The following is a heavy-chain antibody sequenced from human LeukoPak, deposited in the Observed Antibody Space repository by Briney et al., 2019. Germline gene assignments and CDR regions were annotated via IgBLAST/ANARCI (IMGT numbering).Heavy chain of an antibody. V-gene: IGHV3-30*18. J-gene: IGHJ4*02. CDR1: GFTFTNYA. CDR3: AKDRGPFYYYDSSGYSY. Sequence: GGSLRLSCAASGFTFTNYAMHWVRQTPGKGLEWVALISSDGSNKYYADSVKGRFTISRDNSKNTLYLQMNSLRAEDTAVYYCAKDRGPFYYYDSSGYSYWGQGTLVTVSS. D-gene: IGHD3-22*01. CDR2: ISSDGSNK.